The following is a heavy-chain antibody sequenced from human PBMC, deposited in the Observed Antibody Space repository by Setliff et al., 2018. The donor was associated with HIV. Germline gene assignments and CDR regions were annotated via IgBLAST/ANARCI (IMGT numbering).Heavy chain of an antibody. CDR2: IYSSGSP. D-gene: IGHD3-22*01. J-gene: IGHJ4*02. V-gene: IGHV4-39*02. Sequence: KTSETLSLTCTVYGASISNSNSYWGWIRQPPGKRLEWLGGIYSSGSPSYNPSLSSRLTISVDTSKNHVSLRLSSATAADTGVYYCARVVPAKNYYDSSPYFDYWGQGTLVTVSS. CDR1: GASISNSNSY. CDR3: ARVVPAKNYYDSSPYFDY.